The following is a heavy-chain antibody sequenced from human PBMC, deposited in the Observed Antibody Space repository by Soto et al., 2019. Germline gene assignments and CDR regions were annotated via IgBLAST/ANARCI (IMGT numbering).Heavy chain of an antibody. CDR2: ISGYNGNT. Sequence: QVQLVQSGTEVKDPGASVKVSCKASGYTFRSYGISWVRQAPGQGLEWMGWISGYNGNTHYSQKFQGKVTMTTDTSTSTAYMELRNLRSDDTAVYYCAKADSNYAGRFSYYYIDVWGTGTMVTVSS. CDR3: AKADSNYAGRFSYYYIDV. D-gene: IGHD4-4*01. CDR1: GYTFRSYG. V-gene: IGHV1-18*01. J-gene: IGHJ6*03.